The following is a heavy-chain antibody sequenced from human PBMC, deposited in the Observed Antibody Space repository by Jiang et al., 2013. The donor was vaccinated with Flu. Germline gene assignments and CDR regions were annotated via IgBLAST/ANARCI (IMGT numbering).Heavy chain of an antibody. CDR1: GFIFSDYY. Sequence: VQLLESGGGLVKPGGSLRLSCVASGFIFSDYYMTWVRQAPGKGLEWVSHISNSGSTMYYVDSVKGRFTISRDNAKNSLFLQMDSLRVENTAIYYCARDSPYGSGSSIDYWGQGTLVTVSS. CDR2: ISNSGSTM. CDR3: ARDSPYGSGSSIDY. V-gene: IGHV3-11*04. D-gene: IGHD3-10*01. J-gene: IGHJ4*02.